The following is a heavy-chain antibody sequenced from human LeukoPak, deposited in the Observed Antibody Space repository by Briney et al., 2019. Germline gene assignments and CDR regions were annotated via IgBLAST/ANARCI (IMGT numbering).Heavy chain of an antibody. CDR1: GGSISSYY. V-gene: IGHV4-59*08. J-gene: IGHJ4*02. D-gene: IGHD6-13*01. CDR2: IYYSGST. CDR3: ARYTSSWPFDY. Sequence: PSETLSLTCTVSGGSISSYYWSWIRQPPGKGLEWIGYIYYSGSTNYNPSLKSRVTISVDTSKNQFSLKLSSVTAADTAVYYCARYTSSWPFDYWGQGTLVTVSS.